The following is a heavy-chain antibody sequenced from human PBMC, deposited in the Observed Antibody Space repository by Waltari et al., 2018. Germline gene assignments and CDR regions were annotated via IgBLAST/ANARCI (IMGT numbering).Heavy chain of an antibody. J-gene: IGHJ4*02. D-gene: IGHD6-6*01. Sequence: QVRLQESGPGLVKPSQTLSLTCTVSGGSISSGGYYWSWIRQPAGKELEWIGRVFSGGGTHYTTSLQMRGTISVDTSKSQFSLSLTSGSAADTAVYYCATGVAARPIYFDNWGQGTLVTVSS. V-gene: IGHV4-61*02. CDR2: VFSGGGT. CDR3: ATGVAARPIYFDN. CDR1: GGSISSGGYY.